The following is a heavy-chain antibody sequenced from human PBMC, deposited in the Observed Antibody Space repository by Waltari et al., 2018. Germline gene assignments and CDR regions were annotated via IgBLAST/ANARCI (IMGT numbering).Heavy chain of an antibody. Sequence: QVHLVRSGTGEKDPGSPVRVSCMASQDTFAPNHITWVRQAPGHALEWMGRMNPRRGVPYYAQKFQGRVTMTRYMSMNTDYLEVNSLTSDDTAVYFCARVDGTGWSPFDPWGRGTLVTVSS. CDR2: MNPRRGVP. CDR1: QDTFAPNH. CDR3: ARVDGTGWSPFDP. V-gene: IGHV1-2*06. J-gene: IGHJ5*02. D-gene: IGHD2-8*02.